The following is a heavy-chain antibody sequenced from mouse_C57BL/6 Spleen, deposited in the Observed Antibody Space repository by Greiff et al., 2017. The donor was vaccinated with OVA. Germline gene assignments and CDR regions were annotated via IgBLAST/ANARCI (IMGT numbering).Heavy chain of an antibody. D-gene: IGHD2-1*01. Sequence: EVKLQQSGPELVKPGASVKISCKASGYTFTDYYMNWVKQSHGKSLEWIGDINPNNGGTSYNQKFKGKATLTVDKSSSTAYMELRSLTSEDSAVYYCASPIYYGNSYFDYWGQGTTLTVSS. CDR1: GYTFTDYY. CDR3: ASPIYYGNSYFDY. CDR2: INPNNGGT. V-gene: IGHV1-26*01. J-gene: IGHJ2*01.